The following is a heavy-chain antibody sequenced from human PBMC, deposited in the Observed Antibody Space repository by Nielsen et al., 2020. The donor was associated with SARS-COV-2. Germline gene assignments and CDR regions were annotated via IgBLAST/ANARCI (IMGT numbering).Heavy chain of an antibody. Sequence: ASVKVSCKASGYTFTSYGISWVRQAPGQGLEWMGWISAYNGNTNYAQKLQGRVTMTEDTSTDTAYMELSSLRSEDTAVYYCATPTCTSCYTDELSARAFYYYYGMDVWGQGTTVTVSS. CDR2: ISAYNGNT. CDR1: GYTFTSYG. V-gene: IGHV1-18*01. CDR3: ATPTCTSCYTDELSARAFYYYYGMDV. J-gene: IGHJ6*02. D-gene: IGHD2-2*02.